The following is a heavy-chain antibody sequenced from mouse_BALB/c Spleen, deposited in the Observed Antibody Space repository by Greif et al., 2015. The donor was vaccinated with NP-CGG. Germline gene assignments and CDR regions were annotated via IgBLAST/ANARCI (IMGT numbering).Heavy chain of an antibody. J-gene: IGHJ4*01. CDR1: GYSFTSYW. CDR3: ARGDYGNAMDY. Sequence: VHLVESGPQLVRPGASVKISCKASGYSFTSYWMHWVKQRPGQGLEWIGMIDPSDSETRLNQKFKDKATLTVDKSSSTAYMQLSSPTSEDSAVYYCARGDYGNAMDYWGQGTSVTVSS. D-gene: IGHD1-1*01. CDR2: IDPSDSET. V-gene: IGHV1S126*01.